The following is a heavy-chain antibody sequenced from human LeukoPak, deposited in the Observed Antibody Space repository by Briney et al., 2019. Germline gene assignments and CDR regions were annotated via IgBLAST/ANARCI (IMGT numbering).Heavy chain of an antibody. V-gene: IGHV3-30*18. Sequence: GGSLRLSCAASGFTFSSYGMHWVRQAPGKGLEWVAVISYNGSNKYYADSVKGRFTISRDNSKNTLNLQMNSLRAEDTAVYCCAKDLEWLSHYYYAMDVWGQGTTVTVSS. D-gene: IGHD3-3*01. CDR3: AKDLEWLSHYYYAMDV. CDR1: GFTFSSYG. CDR2: ISYNGSNK. J-gene: IGHJ6*02.